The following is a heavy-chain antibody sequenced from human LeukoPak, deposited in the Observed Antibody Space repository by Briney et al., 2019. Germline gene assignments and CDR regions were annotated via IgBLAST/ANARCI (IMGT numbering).Heavy chain of an antibody. CDR3: AGDEYYDSSGSTIEIGDY. Sequence: ASVKVSCKASGYTFTSYGISWVRQAPGQGLEWMGWISAYNGNTNYAQKLQGRVTMTTDTSTSTAYMELRSLRSDDTAVYYCAGDEYYDSSGSTIEIGDYWGQGTLVTVSS. V-gene: IGHV1-18*01. CDR2: ISAYNGNT. D-gene: IGHD3-22*01. CDR1: GYTFTSYG. J-gene: IGHJ4*02.